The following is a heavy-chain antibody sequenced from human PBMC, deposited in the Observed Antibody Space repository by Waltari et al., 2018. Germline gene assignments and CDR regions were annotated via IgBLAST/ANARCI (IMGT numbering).Heavy chain of an antibody. V-gene: IGHV4-38-2*01. CDR2: IYHSGST. CDR3: AGDCTGGDAFDI. CDR1: GYSISSGYY. J-gene: IGHJ3*02. Sequence: QVQLQESGPGLVKPSETLSLTCAVSGYSISSGYYWGWIRQPPGKGLEWLGRIYHSGSTYYNPSPKSRVTISVDTSKSQFSLKLSFVTAADTAVYYCAGDCTGGDAFDIWGQGTMVTVSS. D-gene: IGHD2-8*02.